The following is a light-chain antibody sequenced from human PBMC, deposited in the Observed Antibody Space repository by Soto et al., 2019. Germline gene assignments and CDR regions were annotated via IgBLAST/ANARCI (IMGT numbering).Light chain of an antibody. V-gene: IGKV3-20*01. CDR1: QSITSNY. CDR2: GAS. J-gene: IGKJ5*01. CDR3: QQYGSSPPIT. Sequence: EIVLTQSPGTLSLSPGERAALSCRASQSITSNYLAWYQQKPGQAPRLLISGASARATGIPDRFSGGGSGTDFTLTIRRLEPEDFAVYYCQQYGSSPPITFGQGTRLEIK.